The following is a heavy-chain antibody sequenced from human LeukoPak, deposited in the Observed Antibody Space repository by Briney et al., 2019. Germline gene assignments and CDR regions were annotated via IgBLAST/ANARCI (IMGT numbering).Heavy chain of an antibody. J-gene: IGHJ4*02. V-gene: IGHV3-48*04. CDR2: INSDTSII. Sequence: PGGSLRLSCTASGFTFSSYSMNWVRQAPGKGLEWISHINSDTSIIEYADSVKGRFTISRDNAKNSLFLQMNSLRAEDTAVYHCARDKLVGDSYFEYWGQGTLVTVSS. D-gene: IGHD1-26*01. CDR1: GFTFSSYS. CDR3: ARDKLVGDSYFEY.